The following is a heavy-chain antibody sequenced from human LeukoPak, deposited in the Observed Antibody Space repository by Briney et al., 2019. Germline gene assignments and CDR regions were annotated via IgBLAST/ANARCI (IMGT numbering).Heavy chain of an antibody. Sequence: GGSLRLSCAASGFTFSSYNMNWVRQAPGKGLEWVSSISSSSSYIYYADSVKGRFTISRDNAKNSLYLQMNSLRAEDTAVYYCARDRSGELFSRNFDYWGQGTLVTVSS. CDR1: GFTFSSYN. CDR3: ARDRSGELFSRNFDY. CDR2: ISSSSSYI. D-gene: IGHD3-10*01. V-gene: IGHV3-21*01. J-gene: IGHJ4*02.